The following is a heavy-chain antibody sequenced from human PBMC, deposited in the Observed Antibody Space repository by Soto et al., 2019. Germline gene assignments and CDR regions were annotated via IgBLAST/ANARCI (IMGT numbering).Heavy chain of an antibody. J-gene: IGHJ3*02. D-gene: IGHD3-16*02. Sequence: EVQLVESGGGLVQPGGSLRLSCAASGFTFSSYAMHWVRQAPGKGLEYVSAISSNGGSTYYANSVKGRFTISRDNSKNTLYLQMGSLRAEDMAVYYCARARTPNYDYIWGSYRYLAAFDIWGQGTMVTVSS. CDR2: ISSNGGST. V-gene: IGHV3-64*01. CDR1: GFTFSSYA. CDR3: ARARTPNYDYIWGSYRYLAAFDI.